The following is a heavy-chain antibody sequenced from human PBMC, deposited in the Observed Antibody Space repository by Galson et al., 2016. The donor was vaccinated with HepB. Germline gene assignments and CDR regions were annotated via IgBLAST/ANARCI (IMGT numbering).Heavy chain of an antibody. D-gene: IGHD1-1*01. CDR1: GFTVSSNY. CDR2: IYSGGST. Sequence: SLRLSCAASGFTVSSNYMRWVRQAPGKGLEWVSVIYSGGSTYYADSVKGRFPISRDNARNSLHLQMNSLRRGDTAVYYCAIGRTDPRNRIDVEWFDPWGQGTLVTVSS. J-gene: IGHJ5*02. V-gene: IGHV3-53*05. CDR3: AIGRTDPRNRIDVEWFDP.